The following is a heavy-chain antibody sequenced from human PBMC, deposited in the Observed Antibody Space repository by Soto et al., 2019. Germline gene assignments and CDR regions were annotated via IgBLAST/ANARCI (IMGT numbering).Heavy chain of an antibody. Sequence: SETLSLTCAVYGGSFSGYSWTWIRQPPGTGLEWIGEINHSGSTNYNPSLKSRVTISVDRSKNQFSLKLSSVTAADTAVYYCARGEVVALGYWGQGTLVTVSS. CDR1: GGSFSGYS. V-gene: IGHV4-34*01. J-gene: IGHJ4*02. CDR2: INHSGST. CDR3: ARGEVVALGY. D-gene: IGHD2-15*01.